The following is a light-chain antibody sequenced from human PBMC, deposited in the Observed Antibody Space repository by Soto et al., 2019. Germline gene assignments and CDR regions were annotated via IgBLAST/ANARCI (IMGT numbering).Light chain of an antibody. CDR3: QQYDSYSWT. V-gene: IGKV1-5*01. CDR2: AAA. J-gene: IGKJ1*01. Sequence: DTPMTQSPSTLSGSIGDRVTITCRASRSISNWVAWYQQKPGKAPKLLISAAANLERGAPSRLSGSGSGTEITLSISSLQPDASAPYYCQQYDSYSWTSGQGTKVEIK. CDR1: RSISNW.